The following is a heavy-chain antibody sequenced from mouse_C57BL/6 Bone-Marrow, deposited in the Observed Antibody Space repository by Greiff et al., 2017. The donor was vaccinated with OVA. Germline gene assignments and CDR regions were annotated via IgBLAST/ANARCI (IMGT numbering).Heavy chain of an antibody. CDR3: ARALYSNYGYFDV. Sequence: EVQLQQSGPGLVKPSQSLSLTCSVTGYSITSGYYWNWIRQFPGNKLEWMGYISYDGSNNYNPSLKNRISITRDTSKNQFFLKLNSVTTEDTATYYCARALYSNYGYFDVWGTGTTVTVSS. J-gene: IGHJ1*03. CDR2: ISYDGSN. CDR1: GYSITSGYY. V-gene: IGHV3-6*01. D-gene: IGHD2-5*01.